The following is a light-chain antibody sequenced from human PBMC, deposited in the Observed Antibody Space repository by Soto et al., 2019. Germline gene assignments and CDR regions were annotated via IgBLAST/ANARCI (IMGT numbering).Light chain of an antibody. V-gene: IGKV3D-11*03. J-gene: IGKJ1*01. Sequence: EIVLTQSPAPLSSFPGDRVTLSCRSSQYIHTRLAWYQHRPGQAPRLIIYQTSIRAAGIPARFSASRSGTDFTLTISDVQPEDVALYYCHQRQSWPRTFGQGTKVDIK. CDR1: QYIHTR. CDR2: QTS. CDR3: HQRQSWPRT.